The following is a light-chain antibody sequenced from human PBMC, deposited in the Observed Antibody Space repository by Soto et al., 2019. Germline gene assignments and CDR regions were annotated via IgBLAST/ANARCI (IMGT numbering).Light chain of an antibody. V-gene: IGLV2-14*03. CDR3: TSYTTSSTWV. CDR1: SSDVGGYNY. J-gene: IGLJ3*02. Sequence: QSALTQPASVSGSPGQSITISCTGTSSDVGGYNYVSWFQQHPGKAPKLMIYDVSNRPSGVSNRFSGSKSDNTASLTISGLQAEDEADYYCTSYTTSSTWVFGGGTKRTVL. CDR2: DVS.